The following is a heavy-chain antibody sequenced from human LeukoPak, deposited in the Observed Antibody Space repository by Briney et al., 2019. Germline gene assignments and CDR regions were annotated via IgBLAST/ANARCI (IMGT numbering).Heavy chain of an antibody. Sequence: TGGSLRLSCAASGFTFSSYSMNWVRQAPGKGLEWVSYISSSRSTIYYADSVKGRFTISRDNAKNSLYLQMNSLRAEDTALYYCAKDLTMVRGVMDYWGQGTLVTVSS. CDR1: GFTFSSYS. CDR2: ISSSRSTI. CDR3: AKDLTMVRGVMDY. J-gene: IGHJ4*02. D-gene: IGHD3-10*01. V-gene: IGHV3-48*04.